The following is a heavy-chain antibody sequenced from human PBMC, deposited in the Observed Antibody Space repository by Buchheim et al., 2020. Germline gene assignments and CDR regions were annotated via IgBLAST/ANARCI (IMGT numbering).Heavy chain of an antibody. Sequence: QVQLVESGGGVVQPGRSLRLSCAASGFTFSSYAMHWVRQAPGKGLKWVAVISYDGSNKYYADSVKGRFTISRDNSKNTLYLQMNSLRAEDTAVYYCARDRYGEYVVNYWGQGTL. CDR2: ISYDGSNK. V-gene: IGHV3-30*04. CDR1: GFTFSSYA. J-gene: IGHJ4*02. CDR3: ARDRYGEYVVNY. D-gene: IGHD4-17*01.